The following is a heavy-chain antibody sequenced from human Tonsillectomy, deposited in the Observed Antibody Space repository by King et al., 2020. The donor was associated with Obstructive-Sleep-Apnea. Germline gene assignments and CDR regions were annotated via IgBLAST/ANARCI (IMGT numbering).Heavy chain of an antibody. V-gene: IGHV4-59*08. D-gene: IGHD5-12*01. CDR2: MYYSGNT. CDR1: SDSISNYY. J-gene: IGHJ4*02. Sequence: QLQESGPGLVKPSETLSVTCTVSSDSISNYYWSWIRQPPGKGLEWIGYMYYSGNTNYNPSLKSRVTISVYTSKIQFSLRLSSVTAADTAVYYCARHRGVEDYGGYGDYFDYWGQGTLVTVSS. CDR3: ARHRGVEDYGGYGDYFDY.